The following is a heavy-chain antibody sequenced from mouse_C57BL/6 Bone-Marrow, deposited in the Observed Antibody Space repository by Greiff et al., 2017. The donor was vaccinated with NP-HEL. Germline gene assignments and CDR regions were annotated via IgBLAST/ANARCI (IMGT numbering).Heavy chain of an antibody. CDR2: IYPGSGNT. J-gene: IGHJ3*01. CDR1: GYTFTDYY. CDR3: AVQAFFAY. V-gene: IGHV1-76*01. Sequence: VKLLESGAELVRPGASVKLSCKASGYTFTDYYINWVKQRPGQGLEWIARIYPGSGNTYYNEKFKGKATLTAEKSSSTAYMQLSSLTSEDSAVYFCAVQAFFAYWGQGTLVTVSA. D-gene: IGHD3-2*02.